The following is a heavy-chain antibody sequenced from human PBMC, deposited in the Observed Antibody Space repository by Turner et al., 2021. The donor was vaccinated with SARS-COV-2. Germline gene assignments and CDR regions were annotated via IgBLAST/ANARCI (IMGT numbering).Heavy chain of an antibody. J-gene: IGHJ3*02. D-gene: IGHD6-19*01. CDR3: ARGYSSGWYQSGAFDI. V-gene: IGHV3-53*01. CDR1: GFTVSSNY. CDR2: IYSGGST. Sequence: EVQLVESGGGLIQPGGSLRLSCSASGFTVSSNYMSWVRQAPGKGLEWVSVIYSGGSTYYADSVKGRFTIYRDNSKNTLYLKMNSLRAEDTAVYYCARGYSSGWYQSGAFDIWGQGTMVTVSS.